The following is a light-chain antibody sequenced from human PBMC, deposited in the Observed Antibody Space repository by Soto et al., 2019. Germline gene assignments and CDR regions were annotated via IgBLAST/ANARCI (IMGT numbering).Light chain of an antibody. CDR1: QYISTW. Sequence: DTQMIQTPCKGAASVGGGDTITCRASQYISTWLAWYQQKPGKAPKLLIHDASSLESGVPSRFSGRGSGTELTLTISSLQPDDFATYYCQSHDEHFGPGTKVDI. CDR2: DAS. J-gene: IGKJ3*01. V-gene: IGKV1-5*01. CDR3: QSHDEH.